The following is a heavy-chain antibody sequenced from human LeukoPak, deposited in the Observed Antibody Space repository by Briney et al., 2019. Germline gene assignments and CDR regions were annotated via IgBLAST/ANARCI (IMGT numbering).Heavy chain of an antibody. CDR2: IIPIFGIA. V-gene: IGHV1-69*04. CDR1: GGTFSSYA. J-gene: IGHJ4*02. D-gene: IGHD4-17*01. CDR3: AVNYDYGDHGGGY. Sequence: SVKVSCKASGGTFSSYAISCVRQAPGQGLGWMGRIIPIFGIANYAQKFQGRVTITADKSTSTAYMELSSLRSEDTAVYYCAVNYDYGDHGGGYWGQGTLVTVSS.